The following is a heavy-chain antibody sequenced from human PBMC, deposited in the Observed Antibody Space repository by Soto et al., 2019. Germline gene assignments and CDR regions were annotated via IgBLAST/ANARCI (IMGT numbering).Heavy chain of an antibody. CDR2: ISPSGTT. CDR3: ARAPKVSGSAQTRPDF. J-gene: IGHJ4*02. CDR1: SGSLSGYY. Sequence: PSETLSLTCSLSSGSLSGYYWSWIRQPPGKGLEWIGEISPSGTTNYSPSLKSRVSLSVDTSKNQFSLNLTSLTAADTAVYYCARAPKVSGSAQTRPDFWGQGSQVTVSS. V-gene: IGHV4-34*01. D-gene: IGHD6-6*01.